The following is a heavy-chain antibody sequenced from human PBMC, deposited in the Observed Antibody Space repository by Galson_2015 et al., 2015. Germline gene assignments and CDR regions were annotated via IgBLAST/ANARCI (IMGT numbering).Heavy chain of an antibody. D-gene: IGHD6-13*01. CDR1: GGSISSYY. CDR3: ARYTLGYSSSWYIDY. V-gene: IGHV4-59*01. J-gene: IGHJ4*02. CDR2: IYYSGST. Sequence: LSLTCTVSGGSISSYYWSWIRQPPGEGREWIGYIYYSGSTNYNPSLKMRVTISVDTSKNQFSLKLSSVPAADTAVYYCARYTLGYSSSWYIDYWGQGTLVTVSS.